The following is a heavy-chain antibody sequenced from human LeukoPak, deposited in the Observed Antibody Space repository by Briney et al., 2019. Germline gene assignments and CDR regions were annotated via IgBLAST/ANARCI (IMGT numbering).Heavy chain of an antibody. CDR1: GYTLTELS. D-gene: IGHD5-24*01. Sequence: ASVKVSCKVSGYTLTELSMHWVRQAPGKGLEWMGGFDPEDGETIYAQKFQGRVTMTEDTSTDTAYMELSSLRSEDTAVYYCARRGDGFEPFDYWGQGTLVTVSS. V-gene: IGHV1-24*01. CDR3: ARRGDGFEPFDY. J-gene: IGHJ4*02. CDR2: FDPEDGET.